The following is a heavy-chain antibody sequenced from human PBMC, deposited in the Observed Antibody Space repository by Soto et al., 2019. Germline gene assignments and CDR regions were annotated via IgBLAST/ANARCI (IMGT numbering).Heavy chain of an antibody. J-gene: IGHJ6*02. CDR3: ARTPESGYYYYYGMDV. CDR2: ISSSSSTI. V-gene: IGHV3-48*02. Sequence: EVQLVESRGGLVQPGGSLRLSCAASGFTFSSYSMNWVRQAPGKGLEWVSYISSSSSTIYYADSVKGRFTISRDNAKNSLYLQMNSLRDEDTAVYYCARTPESGYYYYYGMDVWGQGTTVTVSS. CDR1: GFTFSSYS. D-gene: IGHD1-26*01.